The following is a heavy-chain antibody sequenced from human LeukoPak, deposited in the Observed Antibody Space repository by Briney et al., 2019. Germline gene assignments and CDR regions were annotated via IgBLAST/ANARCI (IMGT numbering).Heavy chain of an antibody. V-gene: IGHV4-34*01. CDR1: GGSFSGYY. D-gene: IGHD3-10*01. J-gene: IGHJ4*02. CDR3: ARVRLRFGEYYFDY. CDR2: INHSGST. Sequence: SETLSLTCAVYGGSFSGYYWSWIRQPPGKGLEWIGEINHSGSTNYNPSLKSRVTISVDTSKNQFSLKLSSVTAADTAVYYCARVRLRFGEYYFDYWGQGTLVTVSS.